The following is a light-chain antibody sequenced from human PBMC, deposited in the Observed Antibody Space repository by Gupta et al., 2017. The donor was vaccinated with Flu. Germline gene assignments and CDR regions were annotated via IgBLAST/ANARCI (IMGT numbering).Light chain of an antibody. Sequence: SVLTQPPSVSGAPGQRVTISCTGSSSNIGAGFNVHWYQQLPGTAPKLLIFDNTNRPSGVPDRFSGSKSGTSASLAITGLQAEDEADYYCQSFDTSLGGYVFGPGTTVTVL. CDR3: QSFDTSLGGYV. J-gene: IGLJ1*01. CDR1: SSNIGAGFN. CDR2: DNT. V-gene: IGLV1-40*01.